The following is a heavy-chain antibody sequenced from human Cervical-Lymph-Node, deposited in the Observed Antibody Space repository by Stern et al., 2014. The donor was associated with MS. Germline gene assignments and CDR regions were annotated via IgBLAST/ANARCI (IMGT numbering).Heavy chain of an antibody. D-gene: IGHD1-20*01. CDR1: GFSLINSGMS. Sequence: QVTLKESGPALVKSTQTLTLTCTFAGFSLINSGMSVTWIRQPPGKALEWLALIDWDDNKYYSTSLKTRLTISKDTSKNQVVLTVTNMDPEDTATYYCARIAGITYGLDMWGQGTLVTVSS. CDR2: IDWDDNK. J-gene: IGHJ3*02. CDR3: ARIAGITYGLDM. V-gene: IGHV2-70*01.